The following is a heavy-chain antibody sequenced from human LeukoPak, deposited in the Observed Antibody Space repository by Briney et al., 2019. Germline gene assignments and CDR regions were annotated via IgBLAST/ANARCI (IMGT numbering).Heavy chain of an antibody. V-gene: IGHV3-30*09. J-gene: IGHJ3*02. CDR3: AREITYFYDSGGYWDAFDI. D-gene: IGHD3-22*01. Sequence: GGSLRLSCAASGFTFSSYAMHWVRQAPGKGLEWVAIISYDGSKKNYADSVKGRFAISRDNSKNTLYLQMSSLRAEDTAVYYCAREITYFYDSGGYWDAFDIWGQGTMVTVSS. CDR2: ISYDGSKK. CDR1: GFTFSSYA.